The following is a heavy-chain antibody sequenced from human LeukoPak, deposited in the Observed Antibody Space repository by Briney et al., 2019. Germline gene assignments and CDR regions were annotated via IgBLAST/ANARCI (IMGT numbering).Heavy chain of an antibody. Sequence: PETLSLTCAVSGGSISSSAWWSWVRQPPGKGLEWIGEVYHSGSTNYNSFLKSRVTISVDKSKNQFSLKLTSATAADTAVYYCARDLGSSWFEPLDYWGQGILVIVSS. CDR2: VYHSGST. V-gene: IGHV4-4*03. J-gene: IGHJ4*02. CDR1: GGSISSSAW. D-gene: IGHD6-13*01. CDR3: ARDLGSSWFEPLDY.